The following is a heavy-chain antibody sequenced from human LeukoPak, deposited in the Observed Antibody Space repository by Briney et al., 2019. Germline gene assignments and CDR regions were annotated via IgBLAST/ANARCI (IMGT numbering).Heavy chain of an antibody. CDR3: SKRDDSGGNLVYL. Sequence: KASETLSLTCTVSGGSIRSGSHYWAWIRQPRGKVLEWIGSIYYSGSTYYNPSLENRVTISIDTSKNHFSLKLSSLSAADTSVYYCSKRDDSGGNLVYLWGQGTLVTVS. CDR1: GGSIRSGSHY. V-gene: IGHV4-39*02. CDR2: IYYSGST. D-gene: IGHD3-22*01. J-gene: IGHJ4*02.